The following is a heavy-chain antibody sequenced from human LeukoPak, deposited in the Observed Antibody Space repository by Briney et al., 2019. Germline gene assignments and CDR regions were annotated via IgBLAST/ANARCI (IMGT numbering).Heavy chain of an antibody. J-gene: IGHJ6*02. CDR1: GYTLTELS. CDR3: ATRSPNPHYYDTKNYYYYGMDV. CDR2: FDPEDGET. Sequence: ASVKVSCKVSGYTLTELSMHWVRQAPGKGLEWMGGFDPEDGETIYAQKFQGRVTMTEDTSTDTAYMELGSLRSEDTAVYYCATRSPNPHYYDTKNYYYYGMDVWGQGTTVTVSS. D-gene: IGHD3-22*01. V-gene: IGHV1-24*01.